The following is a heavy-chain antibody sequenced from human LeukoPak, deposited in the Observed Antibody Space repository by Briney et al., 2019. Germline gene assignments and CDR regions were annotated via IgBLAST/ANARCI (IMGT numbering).Heavy chain of an antibody. D-gene: IGHD5-24*01. Sequence: GGSLRLSCAASGFTSSSYWMHWVRQAPGKGLVWVSRINTDGSSTSYADSVKGRFTISRDNAKNTLYLQMNSLRAEDTAVYYCASIPRDGAFDMWGQGTMVTVSS. CDR3: ASIPRDGAFDM. CDR1: GFTSSSYW. J-gene: IGHJ3*02. V-gene: IGHV3-74*01. CDR2: INTDGSST.